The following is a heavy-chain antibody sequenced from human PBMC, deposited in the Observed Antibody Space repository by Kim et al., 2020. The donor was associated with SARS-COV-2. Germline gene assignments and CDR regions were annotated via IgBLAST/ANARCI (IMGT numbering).Heavy chain of an antibody. CDR1: GGTFSSYA. V-gene: IGHV1-69*13. Sequence: SVKVSCKASGGTFSSYAISWVRQAPGQGLEWMGGIIPIFGTANYAQKFQGRVTITADESTSTAYMELSSLRSEDTAVYYCARDGDSGYVSYDAFDIWGQGTMVTVSS. J-gene: IGHJ3*02. CDR2: IIPIFGTA. D-gene: IGHD5-12*01. CDR3: ARDGDSGYVSYDAFDI.